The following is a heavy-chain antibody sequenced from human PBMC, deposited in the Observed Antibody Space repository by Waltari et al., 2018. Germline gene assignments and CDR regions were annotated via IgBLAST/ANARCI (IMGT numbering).Heavy chain of an antibody. V-gene: IGHV1-69*05. D-gene: IGHD6-13*01. J-gene: IGHJ3*02. CDR2: IIPMFETA. CDR3: ARGGLYGQQLLESAFEI. Sequence: QVQLVQSGAEVKKPGSSVKVSCKASGGSFSTYAITWGRQAPGQGLEWMGGIIPMFETANYAQKVQERVTITTDGSMTTAYMELSSLTSEDTAVYYCARGGLYGQQLLESAFEIWGQGTKVTVAS. CDR1: GGSFSTYA.